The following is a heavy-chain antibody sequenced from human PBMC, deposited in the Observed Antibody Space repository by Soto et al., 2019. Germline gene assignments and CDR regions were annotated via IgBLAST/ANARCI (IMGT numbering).Heavy chain of an antibody. J-gene: IGHJ4*02. CDR1: GFTFSSYA. V-gene: IGHV3-23*01. CDR2: ISGSGGST. CDR3: AKGSPPDREWWYHDFDY. Sequence: GGSLRLSCAASGFTFSSYAMSWVRQAPGKGLEWVSAISGSGGSTYYADSVKGRFTISRDNSKNTLYLQMNSLRAEDTAVYYCAKGSPPDREWWYHDFDYWGQGTLVTVSS. D-gene: IGHD2-15*01.